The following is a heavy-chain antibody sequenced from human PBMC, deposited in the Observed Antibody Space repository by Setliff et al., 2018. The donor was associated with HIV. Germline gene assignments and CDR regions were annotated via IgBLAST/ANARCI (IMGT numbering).Heavy chain of an antibody. V-gene: IGHV1-18*01. CDR3: ARLGSGWSDSYYYAMDI. D-gene: IGHD6-19*01. CDR1: GYTFTTYG. J-gene: IGHJ6*02. CDR2: ISPNFGHT. Sequence: ASVKVSCKASGYTFTTYGISWVRQAPGHGLEWMGWISPNFGHTKYAQKFLDRITMTVDTATSRVYMELRSLRSDDTAVYFCARLGSGWSDSYYYAMDIWSQGTTVTVSS.